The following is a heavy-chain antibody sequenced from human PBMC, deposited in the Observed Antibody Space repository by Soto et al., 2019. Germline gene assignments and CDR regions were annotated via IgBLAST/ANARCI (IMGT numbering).Heavy chain of an antibody. CDR2: ISAYNGNT. D-gene: IGHD4-17*01. Sequence: ASVKVSCKASGYTFTSYGISWVRQAPGQGLEWMGWISAYNGNTNYAQKLQGRVTMTTDTSTSTAYMELRSLRSDDTAVYYCAIVVNDYALYYFDYWGQGTLVTVSS. CDR1: GYTFTSYG. V-gene: IGHV1-18*01. CDR3: AIVVNDYALYYFDY. J-gene: IGHJ4*02.